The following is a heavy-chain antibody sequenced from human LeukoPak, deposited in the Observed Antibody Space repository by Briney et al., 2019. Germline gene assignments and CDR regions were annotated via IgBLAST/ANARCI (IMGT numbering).Heavy chain of an antibody. CDR3: ARDSSSPNDY. J-gene: IGHJ4*02. Sequence: SQTLSLTCIVSGGSISRGSYYWSWIRQPAGKGLEWVGRIYNSGSTNYNPSLKSRVTISTDMSKNQISLKLSSVTAADTAVYYCARDSSSPNDYWGQGTLVTVSS. V-gene: IGHV4-61*02. CDR1: GGSISRGSYY. CDR2: IYNSGST.